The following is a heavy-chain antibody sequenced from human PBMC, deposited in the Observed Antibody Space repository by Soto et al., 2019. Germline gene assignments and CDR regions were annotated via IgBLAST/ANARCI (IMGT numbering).Heavy chain of an antibody. V-gene: IGHV3-21*01. CDR2: ISSSSSYI. CDR1: GFTFSSYS. CDR3: ARDDPGTGDNYYYYGMDV. J-gene: IGHJ6*02. D-gene: IGHD2-21*02. Sequence: GGSLSLSCAASGFTFSSYSMNWVRQAPGKGLEWVSSISSSSSYIYYADSVKGRFTISRDNAKNSLYLQMNSLRAEDTAVYYCARDDPGTGDNYYYYGMDVWGQGTTVTVSS.